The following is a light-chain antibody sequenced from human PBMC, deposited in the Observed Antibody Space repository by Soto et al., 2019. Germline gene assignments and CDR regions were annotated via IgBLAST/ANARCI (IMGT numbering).Light chain of an antibody. CDR3: SSYAGSNYV. J-gene: IGLJ1*01. Sequence: QSALTQPPSASGSPGQSVTISCTGTSRDVGGYNYVSWYQQHPGKVPKLMIYEVSKRPSGVPDRFSGSKSGNTASLTVSGLQAEDEADYYCSSYAGSNYVFGTGTKVTVL. V-gene: IGLV2-8*01. CDR2: EVS. CDR1: SRDVGGYNY.